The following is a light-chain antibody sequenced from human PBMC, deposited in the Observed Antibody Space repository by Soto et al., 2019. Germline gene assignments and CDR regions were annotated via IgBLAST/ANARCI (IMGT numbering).Light chain of an antibody. Sequence: QSVLTQPPSVSGAPGQRVTISCTGSSSNLGADYDVHWYQVLPGTAPKLLIYNNAIRPSGVPDRFSGSRSGTSASLAITGLQAEDEADYYCQSHDNSLSGFYVFGTGTKVTVL. CDR1: SSNLGADYD. CDR2: NNA. J-gene: IGLJ1*01. V-gene: IGLV1-40*01. CDR3: QSHDNSLSGFYV.